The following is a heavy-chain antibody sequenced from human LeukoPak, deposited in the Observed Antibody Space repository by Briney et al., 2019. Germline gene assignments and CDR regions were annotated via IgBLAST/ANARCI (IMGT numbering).Heavy chain of an antibody. V-gene: IGHV4-31*03. D-gene: IGHD6-6*01. CDR2: IYYSGST. J-gene: IGHJ4*02. Sequence: PSQTLSLTCTVSGGSISSGGYYWSWIRQHPGKGLEWIGYIYYSGSTYYNPSLKSRVTISVDTSKNQFSLKLSSVTAADTAVYYCARAVAARTPMNYFDYWGQGTLVTVSS. CDR1: GGSISSGGYY. CDR3: ARAVAARTPMNYFDY.